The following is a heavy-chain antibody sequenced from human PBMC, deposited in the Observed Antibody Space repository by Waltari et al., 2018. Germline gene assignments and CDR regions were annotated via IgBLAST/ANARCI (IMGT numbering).Heavy chain of an antibody. Sequence: EVQLVESGGGLVQPGRSLRLSCAASGFTFDDYAMHWVRQAPGKGLEGVSGISWNSGSIGYADSVKGRFTISRDNAKNSLYLQMNSLRAEDTALYYCAKGPEGGVYYYYMDVWGKGTTVTVSS. J-gene: IGHJ6*03. CDR1: GFTFDDYA. CDR2: ISWNSGSI. D-gene: IGHD3-16*01. CDR3: AKGPEGGVYYYYMDV. V-gene: IGHV3-9*01.